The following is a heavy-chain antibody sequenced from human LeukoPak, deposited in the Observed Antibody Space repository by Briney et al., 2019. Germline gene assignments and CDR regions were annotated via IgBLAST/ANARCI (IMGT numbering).Heavy chain of an antibody. J-gene: IGHJ5*02. Sequence: PSETLSLTCTVSGRSISSYISNSGWIRQSPGKGLEWIGSIYFSGSIYNNPSLSCPATVSVDTTNKHFYLRLSSVTAADTAVYSCARDLGSQMATMSDWCDPWGQGTLVTVSS. CDR3: ARDLGSQMATMSDWCDP. D-gene: IGHD5-24*01. CDR2: IYFSGSI. V-gene: IGHV4-39*07. CDR1: GRSISSYISN.